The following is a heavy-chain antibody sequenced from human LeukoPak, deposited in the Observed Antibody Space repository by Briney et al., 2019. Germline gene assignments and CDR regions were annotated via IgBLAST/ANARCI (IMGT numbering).Heavy chain of an antibody. Sequence: PSETLSLTCTVSGGSISSGGYSWSWIRQHPGKGLEWIGYIYYSGSTYYNPSLKSRVTISVDTSKNQFSLKLSSVTAADTAVYYCARDRSVSSGWSQDGMDVWGQGTTVTVSS. V-gene: IGHV4-31*03. J-gene: IGHJ6*02. CDR1: GGSISSGGYS. CDR3: ARDRSVSSGWSQDGMDV. CDR2: IYYSGST. D-gene: IGHD6-19*01.